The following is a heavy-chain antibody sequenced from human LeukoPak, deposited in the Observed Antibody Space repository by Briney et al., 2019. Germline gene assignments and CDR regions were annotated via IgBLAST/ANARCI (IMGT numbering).Heavy chain of an antibody. J-gene: IGHJ6*03. CDR1: GGSISSYY. CDR2: IYTSGST. D-gene: IGHD5-18*01. CDR3: ASLGKDSYGYGGNYYYYYMDV. V-gene: IGHV4-4*09. Sequence: PSETLSLTCTVSGGSISSYYWSWIRQPPGKGLEWIGYIYTSGSTNYNPSLKTRVPISVDTSKNQFSLKLSSVTAAETAVYYCASLGKDSYGYGGNYYYYYMDVWGKGTTVTVSS.